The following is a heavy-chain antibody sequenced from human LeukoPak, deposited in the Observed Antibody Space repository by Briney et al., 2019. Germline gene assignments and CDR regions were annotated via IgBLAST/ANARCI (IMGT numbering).Heavy chain of an antibody. CDR1: GFTFSSYS. CDR3: AGRYCSGGRCSGGLDY. J-gene: IGHJ4*02. V-gene: IGHV3-30-3*01. D-gene: IGHD2-15*01. CDR2: ISYDGISK. Sequence: PGGSLRLSCAASGFTFSSYSMHWVRQAPGKGLEWVAVISYDGISKLYADSVKGRFTISRDNSKNTLYLQMNSLRAEDTAVYYCAGRYCSGGRCSGGLDYWGQGTLVTVSS.